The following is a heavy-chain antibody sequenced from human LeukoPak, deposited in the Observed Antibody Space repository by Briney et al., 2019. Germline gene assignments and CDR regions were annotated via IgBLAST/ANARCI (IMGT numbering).Heavy chain of an antibody. CDR1: GGSISSGDYY. D-gene: IGHD3-10*01. Sequence: PSETLSLTCTVSGGSISSGDYYWSWIRQPPGKGLEWIGYIYYSGSTYYNPSLKSRVTISVDTSKNQFSLKLSSVTAADTAVYYCARGPRVGGLLWFGEFPCYFDYWGQGTLVTASS. V-gene: IGHV4-30-4*01. J-gene: IGHJ4*02. CDR2: IYYSGST. CDR3: ARGPRVGGLLWFGEFPCYFDY.